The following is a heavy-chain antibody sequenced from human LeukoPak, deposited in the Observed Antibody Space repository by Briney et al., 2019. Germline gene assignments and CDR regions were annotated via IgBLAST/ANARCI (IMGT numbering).Heavy chain of an antibody. CDR1: RYTFTGYY. V-gene: IGHV1-2*02. D-gene: IGHD3-10*01. Sequence: ASVKVSCKASRYTFTGYYMEWVRQAPGQGLEWMGWISPNSGGTNYAQKFQGRVTMTRDTSISTAYMELSRLRSDDTAVYYCARERYYASGSYRGYYMDVWGKGTTVTVSS. J-gene: IGHJ6*03. CDR2: ISPNSGGT. CDR3: ARERYYASGSYRGYYMDV.